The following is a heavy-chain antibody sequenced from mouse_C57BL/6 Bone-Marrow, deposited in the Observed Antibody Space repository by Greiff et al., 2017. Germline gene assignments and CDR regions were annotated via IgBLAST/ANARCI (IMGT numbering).Heavy chain of an antibody. CDR1: GYTFTNYW. D-gene: IGHD1-1*01. J-gene: IGHJ1*03. CDR3: ARSFYYYGSPYWYFDV. V-gene: IGHV1-63*01. Sequence: QVQLKESGAELVRPGTSVKMSCKASGYTFTNYWIGWAKQRPGHGLEWIGDIYPGGGYTNYNEKFKGKATLTADKSSSTAYMQFSSLTSEDSAIYYGARSFYYYGSPYWYFDVWGKGTTVTVSS. CDR2: IYPGGGYT.